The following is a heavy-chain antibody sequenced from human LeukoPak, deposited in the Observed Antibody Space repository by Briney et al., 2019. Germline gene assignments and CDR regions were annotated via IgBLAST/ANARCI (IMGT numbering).Heavy chain of an antibody. J-gene: IGHJ4*02. CDR1: DYPISSGSF. Sequence: SETLSLTCVVSDYPISSGSFWGWIQQAPGKGLEWIATIFHSGSTYFTPSLKSRTLISIDTSKNTFSLPLNSVTAHDTAVYYCAGDHCAGGYCYFLDYWGQGTLVTVSS. D-gene: IGHD2-15*01. CDR2: IFHSGST. CDR3: AGDHCAGGYCYFLDY. V-gene: IGHV4-38-2*02.